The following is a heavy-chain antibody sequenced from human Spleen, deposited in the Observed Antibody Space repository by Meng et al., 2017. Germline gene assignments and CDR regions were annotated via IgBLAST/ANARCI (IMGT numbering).Heavy chain of an antibody. CDR1: GGAISSNTW. Sequence: QVQLQESGPGLVKPSGVRALTCAVSGGAISSNTWWSWVRQPPGKGLEWMGEIYHSGRTNYNPSLKSRVTISVDKSKNQFSLKLSSVTAADTAVYYCARDVGVIPHSYDYWGQGTLVTVSS. V-gene: IGHV4-4*02. CDR2: IYHSGRT. D-gene: IGHD3-16*02. J-gene: IGHJ4*02. CDR3: ARDVGVIPHSYDY.